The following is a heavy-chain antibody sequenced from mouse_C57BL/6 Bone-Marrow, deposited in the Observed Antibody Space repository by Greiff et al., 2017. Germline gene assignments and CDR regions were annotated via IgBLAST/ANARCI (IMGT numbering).Heavy chain of an antibody. J-gene: IGHJ3*01. CDR3: TLYYDYEGPFAY. V-gene: IGHV6-6*01. CDR1: GFTFSDAW. CDR2: IRNKANNHAT. Sequence: EVKLQESGGGLVQPGGSMKLSCAASGFTFSDAWMDWVRQSPEKGLEWVAEIRNKANNHATYYAESVKGRFTISRDDSKSSVYLQMNSLRAEDTGIYYCTLYYDYEGPFAYWGQGTLVTVSA. D-gene: IGHD2-4*01.